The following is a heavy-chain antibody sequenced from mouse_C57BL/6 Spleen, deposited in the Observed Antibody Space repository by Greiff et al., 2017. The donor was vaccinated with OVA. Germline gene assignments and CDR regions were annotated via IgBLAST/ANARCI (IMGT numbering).Heavy chain of an antibody. V-gene: IGHV1-54*01. CDR1: GYAFTNYL. CDR2: INPGSGST. Sequence: VKLLESGAELVRPGTSVKVSCKASGYAFTNYLIDWVKQRPGQGLEWIGVINPGSGSTNYNEKFKGNATLTADKSSSTAYMQLSSLTSEDSAVYYCARVAVVADAMDYWGQGTSVTVSS. D-gene: IGHD1-1*01. CDR3: ARVAVVADAMDY. J-gene: IGHJ4*01.